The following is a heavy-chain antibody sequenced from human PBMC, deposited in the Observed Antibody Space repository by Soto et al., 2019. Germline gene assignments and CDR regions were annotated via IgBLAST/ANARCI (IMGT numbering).Heavy chain of an antibody. D-gene: IGHD3-22*01. Sequence: PSETLSLTCTVSGGSISSDFYYWGWIRQPPGKGLEWIGSVYYTGRTYYNPCLKSRVTISVETSKNQFSLTLGSVTAADTAVYYCARQVSSSYFDTRYFDYWGQGTLVTVSS. V-gene: IGHV4-39*01. CDR1: GGSISSDFYY. J-gene: IGHJ4*02. CDR3: ARQVSSSYFDTRYFDY. CDR2: VYYTGRT.